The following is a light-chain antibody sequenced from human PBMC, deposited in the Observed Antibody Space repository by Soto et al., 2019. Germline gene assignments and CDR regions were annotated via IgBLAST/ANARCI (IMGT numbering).Light chain of an antibody. CDR1: QSVSSDS. J-gene: IGKJ1*01. Sequence: EIVLTQSPATLSLSPGEGATLSCRASQSVSSDSVAWYQQKPGQAPRLLIFGASRRATDIPDRFSGGGSGTDFTLTISRLEPEDFAVYYCQQYGTSPPWTFGQGTKVDIK. V-gene: IGKV3-20*01. CDR3: QQYGTSPPWT. CDR2: GAS.